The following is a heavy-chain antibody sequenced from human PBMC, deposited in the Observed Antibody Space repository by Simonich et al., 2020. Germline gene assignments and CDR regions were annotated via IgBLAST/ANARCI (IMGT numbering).Heavy chain of an antibody. CDR2: RNPNSGGT. J-gene: IGHJ3*02. CDR3: ARGRLTGDKGAFDI. D-gene: IGHD7-27*01. CDR1: GYTFPGYY. Sequence: QVQLVQSGAEVKKPGASVKVSCKASGYTFPGYYMHWVRKAPGQGLDWVGVRNPNSGGTNYAQKFQGRVTMTRDTSISTAYMELSRLRSDDTAVYYCARGRLTGDKGAFDIWGQGTMVTVSS. V-gene: IGHV1-2*02.